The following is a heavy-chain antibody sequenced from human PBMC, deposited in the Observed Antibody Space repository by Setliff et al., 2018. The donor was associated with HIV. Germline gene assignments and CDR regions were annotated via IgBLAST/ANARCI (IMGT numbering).Heavy chain of an antibody. D-gene: IGHD5-18*01. Sequence: GASVKVSCKASGYTFTGYYIHWVRQAPGQGLEWMGRINPNSGPTNYAQKFQGRVTMTSDASIRTAYMELSGLTSDDTATYYCARTLPQYTNLFDYWGQGTLVTVSS. CDR2: INPNSGPT. J-gene: IGHJ4*02. CDR1: GYTFTGYY. CDR3: ARTLPQYTNLFDY. V-gene: IGHV1-2*06.